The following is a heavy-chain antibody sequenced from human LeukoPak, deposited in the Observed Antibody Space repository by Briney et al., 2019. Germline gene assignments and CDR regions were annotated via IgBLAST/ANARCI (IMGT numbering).Heavy chain of an antibody. V-gene: IGHV3-30*02. D-gene: IGHD1-1*01. CDR3: AMSTYSFYYYMDV. CDR2: IRSDGSDE. CDR1: EFTFNTYG. Sequence: GGSLRLSCAASEFTFNTYGIHWVRQAPGKGLEWVAFIRSDGSDEYFADSVKGRFTISRDNSKNTLYMQMNSLRAEDTALYYCAMSTYSFYYYMDVWGKGTTVTISS. J-gene: IGHJ6*03.